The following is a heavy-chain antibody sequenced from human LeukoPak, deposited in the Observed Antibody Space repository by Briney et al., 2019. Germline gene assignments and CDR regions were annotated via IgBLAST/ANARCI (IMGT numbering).Heavy chain of an antibody. J-gene: IGHJ4*02. CDR1: GYSFTTHW. D-gene: IGHD3-10*01. CDR2: IYPGDSDT. Sequence: GESLKISCKGSGYSFTTHWIGWVRQMPGKGREWMGIIYPGDSDTRYSPSFQGQVTISADKSISTAYLQWSSLKASDTAMYYCARHPNFYGSGRYFDYWGQGTLVTVSS. V-gene: IGHV5-51*01. CDR3: ARHPNFYGSGRYFDY.